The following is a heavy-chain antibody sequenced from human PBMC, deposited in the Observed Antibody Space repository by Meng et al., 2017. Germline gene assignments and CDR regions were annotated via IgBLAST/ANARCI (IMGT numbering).Heavy chain of an antibody. V-gene: IGHV4-34*01. D-gene: IGHD6-6*01. CDR2: INHSGST. J-gene: IGHJ4*02. CDR3: ARRGIAARPFYY. Sequence: LQQVGAGLLKPSETRSLTCAVYGGSFSGYYWSWIRQPPGKGLEWIGEINHSGSTNYNPSLKSRVTISVDTSKNQFSLKLSSVTAADTAVYYCARRGIAARPFYYWGQGTLVTVSS. CDR1: GGSFSGYY.